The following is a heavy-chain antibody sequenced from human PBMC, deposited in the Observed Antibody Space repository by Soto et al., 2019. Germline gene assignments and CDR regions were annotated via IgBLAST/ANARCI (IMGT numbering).Heavy chain of an antibody. V-gene: IGHV4-30-4*01. CDR2: IYYSGST. CDR3: AREKGAGGIDY. J-gene: IGHJ4*02. D-gene: IGHD1-26*01. Sequence: PSETLSLTCTVSGGSISSGDYYWSWIRQPPGKGLEWIGYIYYSGSTYYNPSLKSRVTISVDTSKNQFSLKLSSVTAADTAVYYCAREKGAGGIDYWGQGTLVTVSS. CDR1: GGSISSGDYY.